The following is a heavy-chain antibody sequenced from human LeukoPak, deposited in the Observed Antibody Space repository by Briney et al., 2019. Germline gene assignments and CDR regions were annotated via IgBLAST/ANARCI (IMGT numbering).Heavy chain of an antibody. CDR1: GYTFIGYY. D-gene: IGHD2-2*01. CDR2: INPNSGGT. J-gene: IGHJ4*02. CDR3: AREPGGGVVAVPLY. Sequence: ASVKVSCKASGYTFIGYYMHWVRQAPGQGLEWMGWINPNSGGTNYSQKFRGRVTMTRDTSISTAYMELRSLRSDDTAVYYCAREPGGGVVAVPLYWGQGTLVTVSS. V-gene: IGHV1-2*02.